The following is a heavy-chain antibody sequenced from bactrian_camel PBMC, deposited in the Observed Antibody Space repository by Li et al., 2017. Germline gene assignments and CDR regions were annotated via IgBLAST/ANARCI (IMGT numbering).Heavy chain of an antibody. CDR3: AADEHDCYGGNWHVMNPFPY. Sequence: HVQLVESGGGSVQTGGSLRLSCAVSLNPTSDYCLGWFRQTPAGEREGVSQVDTGGTTRYEDSVKGRFTIARDKTKGTLTLHLNNLKPNDTGMYFCAADEHDCYGGNWHVMNPFPYWGQGTQVTVS. CDR2: VDTGGTT. D-gene: IGHD3*01. J-gene: IGHJ4*01. CDR1: LNPTSDYC. V-gene: IGHV3S53*01.